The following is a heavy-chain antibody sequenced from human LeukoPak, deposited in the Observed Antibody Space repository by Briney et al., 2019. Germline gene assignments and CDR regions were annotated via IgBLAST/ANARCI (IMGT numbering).Heavy chain of an antibody. CDR1: GFTFSNYA. Sequence: GGSLRLSCAASGFTFSNYAMAWVRQAPGKGLEWVSAIRGNGGRTYSADSVQGRFTISRDNSKNTVYLQMDNLRAEDSAMYYCAKAHSISWPYAFDSWGQGTLVTVSS. J-gene: IGHJ4*02. CDR2: IRGNGGRT. V-gene: IGHV3-23*01. D-gene: IGHD6-13*01. CDR3: AKAHSISWPYAFDS.